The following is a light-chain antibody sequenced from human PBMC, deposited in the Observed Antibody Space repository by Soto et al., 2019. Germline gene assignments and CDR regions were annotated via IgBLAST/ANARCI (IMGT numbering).Light chain of an antibody. CDR1: SSDVGSYNL. CDR3: CSYAGSSTPYV. V-gene: IGLV2-23*01. Sequence: QSVLTQPASVSGSPGQSITISCTGTSSDVGSYNLVSWYRQHPGRAPKLMIYEGSKRPSGVSNRFSGSKSGNTASLTISGLQAQDEADYYCCSYAGSSTPYVFETGTKVXVL. CDR2: EGS. J-gene: IGLJ1*01.